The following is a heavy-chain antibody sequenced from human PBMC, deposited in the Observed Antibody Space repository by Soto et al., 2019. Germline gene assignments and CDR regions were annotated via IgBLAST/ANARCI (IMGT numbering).Heavy chain of an antibody. V-gene: IGHV1-46*01. CDR3: ARVREWLAPFDY. CDR2: INPSGGST. J-gene: IGHJ4*02. CDR1: GYTFTSYY. D-gene: IGHD3-3*01. Sequence: ASVKVSCKASGYTFTSYYMHWVRQAPGQGLEWMGIINPSGGSTSYAQKFQGRVAMTRDTSTSTVYMELSSLRSEDTAVYYCARVREWLAPFDYRGQGTLVTVSS.